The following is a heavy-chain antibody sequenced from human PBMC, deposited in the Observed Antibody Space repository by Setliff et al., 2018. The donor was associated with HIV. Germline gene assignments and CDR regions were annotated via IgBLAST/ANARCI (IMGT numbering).Heavy chain of an antibody. J-gene: IGHJ6*03. Sequence: PSETLSLTCTVSGVSISSGSYYWSWIRQSAGKGLEWIGRIYTSGSTNDNPSLKRRITISVDTSNNQFSLRLSSVTAAETAGYYCARDKGYYYMDVWGKGITVTV. V-gene: IGHV4-61*02. CDR2: IYTSGST. CDR3: ARDKGYYYMDV. CDR1: GVSISSGSYY.